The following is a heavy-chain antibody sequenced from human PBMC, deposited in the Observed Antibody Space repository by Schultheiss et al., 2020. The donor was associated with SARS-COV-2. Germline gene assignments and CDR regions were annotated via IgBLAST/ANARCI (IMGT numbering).Heavy chain of an antibody. Sequence: SQTLSLTCTVSGGSISSSSYYWGWIRQPPGKGLEWIGYIYYSGSTYYNPSLKSRVTISVDTSKNQFSLKLSSVTAADTAVYYCAQPKAYCGGDCYSHDAFDIWGQGTMVTVSS. V-gene: IGHV4-31*03. J-gene: IGHJ3*02. D-gene: IGHD2-21*02. CDR3: AQPKAYCGGDCYSHDAFDI. CDR2: IYYSGST. CDR1: GGSISSSSYY.